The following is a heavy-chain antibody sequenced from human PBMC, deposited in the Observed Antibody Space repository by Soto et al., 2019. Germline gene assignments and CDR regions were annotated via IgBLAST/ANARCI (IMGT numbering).Heavy chain of an antibody. V-gene: IGHV1-3*01. Sequence: QVQLVQSGAEMKKPGASVKVSCKASGYTFTSYAMNWVRQAPGQRLEWMGWINAGNGNTKYSQKFQGRVTITRDTSASTAYMELSSLRSEDTAVYYCARVESGYGPGNWGQGTLVTVSS. CDR1: GYTFTSYA. CDR2: INAGNGNT. CDR3: ARVESGYGPGN. J-gene: IGHJ4*02. D-gene: IGHD5-12*01.